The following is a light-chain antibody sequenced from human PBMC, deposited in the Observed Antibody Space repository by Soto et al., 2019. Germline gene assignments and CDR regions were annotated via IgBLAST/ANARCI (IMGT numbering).Light chain of an antibody. CDR2: RDD. J-gene: IGLJ3*02. CDR3: AVWDDRLSGL. V-gene: IGLV1-47*01. CDR1: SSNIGSNY. Sequence: QSVLTQPPSASGTPGQRVTISCSGSSSNIGSNYVYWYQHLPGTAPKLLIYRDDQRPSGVPDRFSGSKSGTSASLAISGLRSEDEAAYYCAVWDDRLSGLFGGGTKLTVL.